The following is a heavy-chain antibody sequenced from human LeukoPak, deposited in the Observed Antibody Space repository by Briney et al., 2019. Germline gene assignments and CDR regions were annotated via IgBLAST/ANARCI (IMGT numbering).Heavy chain of an antibody. CDR3: ARGGGLDV. Sequence: GGSLRLSCAASGFTVSTNYMSWVRQAPGKGLEWVASINHNGNVNYYVDSVKGRFTISRDNAKNSLYLQMSNLRAEDTAVYFCARGGGLDVWGQGATVTVSS. CDR1: GFTVSTNY. D-gene: IGHD3-16*01. V-gene: IGHV3-7*03. J-gene: IGHJ6*02. CDR2: INHNGNVN.